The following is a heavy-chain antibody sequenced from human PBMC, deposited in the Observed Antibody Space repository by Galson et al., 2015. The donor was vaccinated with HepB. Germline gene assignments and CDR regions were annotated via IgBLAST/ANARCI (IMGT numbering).Heavy chain of an antibody. CDR3: ARRLWNYGH. V-gene: IGHV3-7*05. Sequence: SLRLSCAASGFSFASYWMTWVRQAPGKGLEWVANIKQDGSEKSYVDSVKGRFTISRDNAKNSLYLQMNSLRAEDAAVYYCARRLWNYGHWGQGALVTVSS. CDR2: IKQDGSEK. CDR1: GFSFASYW. J-gene: IGHJ4*02. D-gene: IGHD1-7*01.